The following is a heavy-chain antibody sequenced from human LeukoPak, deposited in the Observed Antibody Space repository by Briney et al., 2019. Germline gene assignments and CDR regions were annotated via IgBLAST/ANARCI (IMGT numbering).Heavy chain of an antibody. V-gene: IGHV3-48*03. J-gene: IGHJ4*02. CDR2: ISSSGSTI. Sequence: PGGSLRLSCAASGFTFSSYEMNWVRQAPGKGLEWVSYISSSGSTIYYADSVKGRFTTSRDNAKNSLYLQMNSLRAEDTAVYYCARVGGLRLGELSFDYWGQGTLVTVSS. CDR3: ARVGGLRLGELSFDY. CDR1: GFTFSSYE. D-gene: IGHD3-16*02.